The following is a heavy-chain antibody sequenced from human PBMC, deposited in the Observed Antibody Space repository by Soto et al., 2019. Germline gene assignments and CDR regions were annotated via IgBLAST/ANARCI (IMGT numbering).Heavy chain of an antibody. CDR1: GDSIRNYY. Sequence: SETLSLTCTVSGDSIRNYYWSWMRQPPGKGLEWIGHIYHSGITDYNSSLRSRVAISIDTSRNQFSLWLSSVSAADTAVYYCASRHPHDAYINWSQGTLVPVSS. CDR3: ASRHPHDAYIN. D-gene: IGHD2-2*01. J-gene: IGHJ4*02. CDR2: IYHSGIT. V-gene: IGHV4-59*01.